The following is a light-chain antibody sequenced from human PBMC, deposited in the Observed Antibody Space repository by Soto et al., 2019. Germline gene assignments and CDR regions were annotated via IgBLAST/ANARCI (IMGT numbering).Light chain of an antibody. J-gene: IGLJ1*01. CDR3: SSYTSSSTLYV. Sequence: QSALTQPASMSGSPGQSITISCTGTSIDIGGYNYVSWYQQHPGKAPKLMIYDVTHRPSGVSNRFSGSKSGNTASLTISGLQAEDEADYYCSSYTSSSTLYVFGIGTKLTVL. CDR1: SIDIGGYNY. V-gene: IGLV2-14*03. CDR2: DVT.